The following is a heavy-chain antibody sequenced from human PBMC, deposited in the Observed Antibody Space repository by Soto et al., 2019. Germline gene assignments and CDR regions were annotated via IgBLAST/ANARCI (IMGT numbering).Heavy chain of an antibody. Sequence: EVQLVESGGGLVQPGGSLRLSCAASGFTLSSYDIHWVRQATGEGLAWVSGIGSGGDTHYADSVKGRFIISREDGTNSLYLQMNTLRVGDTAVYYCTRKTPPTGMEVWGQGATVTVSS. V-gene: IGHV3-13*01. D-gene: IGHD3-9*01. CDR3: TRKTPPTGMEV. CDR1: GFTLSSYD. CDR2: IGSGGDT. J-gene: IGHJ6*02.